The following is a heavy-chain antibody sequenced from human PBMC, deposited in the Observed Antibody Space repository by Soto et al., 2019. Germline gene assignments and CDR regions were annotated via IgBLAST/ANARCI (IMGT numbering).Heavy chain of an antibody. CDR2: IYPGDSDT. CDR3: AIGYSSSWYHPRNNWFDP. D-gene: IGHD6-13*01. V-gene: IGHV5-51*01. Sequence: XESLKISWKCSGNSFTSYWIGLVRQMPGKGLEWMGIIYPGDSDTRYSPSFQGQVTISADKSISTAYLQWSSLKASDTAMYYCAIGYSSSWYHPRNNWFDPWGQGTLVTVSS. J-gene: IGHJ5*02. CDR1: GNSFTSYW.